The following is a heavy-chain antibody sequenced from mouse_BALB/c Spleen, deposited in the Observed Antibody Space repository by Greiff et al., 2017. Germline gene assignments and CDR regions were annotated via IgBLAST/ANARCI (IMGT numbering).Heavy chain of an antibody. V-gene: IGHV14-3*02. D-gene: IGHD1-1*01. Sequence: VQLQQSGAELVKPGASVKLSCTASGFNIKDTYMHWVKQRPEQGLEWIGRIDPANGNTKYDPKFQGKATMTADTSSNTAYLQLSSLTSEDTAVYYCAREGSSYSWFAYWGQGTLVTVSA. CDR1: GFNIKDTY. CDR3: AREGSSYSWFAY. CDR2: IDPANGNT. J-gene: IGHJ3*01.